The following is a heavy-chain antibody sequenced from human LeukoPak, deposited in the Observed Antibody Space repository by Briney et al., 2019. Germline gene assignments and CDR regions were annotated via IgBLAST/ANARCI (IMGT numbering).Heavy chain of an antibody. CDR1: GFTFSNAW. CDR3: TQYSYGLFDY. CDR2: IKSKTDGGTT. D-gene: IGHD5-18*01. Sequence: GGSLRLSCAASGFTFSNAWMSWVRQAPGKGLEWVGRIKSKTDGGTTDYAAPAKGRFTISRDDSTNTLYLQMNSLKTEDTAVYYCTQYSYGLFDYWGQGTLVTVSS. J-gene: IGHJ4*02. V-gene: IGHV3-15*01.